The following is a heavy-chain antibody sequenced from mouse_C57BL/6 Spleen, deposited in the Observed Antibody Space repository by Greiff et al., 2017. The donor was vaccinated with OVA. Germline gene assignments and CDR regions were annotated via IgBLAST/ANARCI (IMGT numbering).Heavy chain of an antibody. J-gene: IGHJ4*01. V-gene: IGHV1-4*01. CDR2: INPSSGYT. CDR1: GYTFTSYT. Sequence: QVQLQQSGAELARPGASVKMSCKASGYTFTSYTMHWVKQRPGQGLEWIGYINPSSGYTKYNQKFKDKATLTADKSSSTAYMQLSSLTSEDSAVYYCARAYDYEPWDARDYWGQGTSVTVSS. D-gene: IGHD2-4*01. CDR3: ARAYDYEPWDARDY.